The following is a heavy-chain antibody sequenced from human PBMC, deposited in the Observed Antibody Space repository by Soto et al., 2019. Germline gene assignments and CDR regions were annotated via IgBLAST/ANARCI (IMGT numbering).Heavy chain of an antibody. Sequence: LRLSCAASGFTFSSYSMNWVRQAPGKGLEWVSSISSSSSYIYYADSVKGRFTISRDNARRSLSLQMNSLTVDDTAIYYCVRGGGGGLFDPWGQGSMVTVSS. V-gene: IGHV3-21*01. CDR3: VRGGGGGLFDP. J-gene: IGHJ5*02. D-gene: IGHD2-15*01. CDR2: ISSSSSYI. CDR1: GFTFSSYS.